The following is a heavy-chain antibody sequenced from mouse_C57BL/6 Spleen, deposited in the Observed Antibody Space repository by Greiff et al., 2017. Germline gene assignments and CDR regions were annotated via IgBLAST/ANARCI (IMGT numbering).Heavy chain of an antibody. CDR3: ARWALLRDYAMDY. D-gene: IGHD1-1*01. Sequence: QVQLQQPGTELVKPGASVKLSCKASGYTFTSYWMHWVKQRPGQGLEWIGNINPSNGGTNYNEMFKSKATLTVDKSSSTAYMQLSSLTSEDSAVYYCARWALLRDYAMDYWGQGTSVTVSS. J-gene: IGHJ4*01. CDR2: INPSNGGT. V-gene: IGHV1-53*01. CDR1: GYTFTSYW.